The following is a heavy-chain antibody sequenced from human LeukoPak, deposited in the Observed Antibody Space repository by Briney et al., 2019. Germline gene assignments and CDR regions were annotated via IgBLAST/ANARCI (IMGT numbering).Heavy chain of an antibody. V-gene: IGHV1-69*13. J-gene: IGHJ6*02. D-gene: IGHD2-2*01. Sequence: ASVKVSCKASGGTFSSYAISWVRQAPGQGLEWMGGIIPIFGTANYAQKFQSRVTITADESTSTAYMELSSLRSEDTAVYYCARDLDIVVVPAAYYYYYGMDAWGQGTTVTVSS. CDR2: IIPIFGTA. CDR3: ARDLDIVVVPAAYYYYYGMDA. CDR1: GGTFSSYA.